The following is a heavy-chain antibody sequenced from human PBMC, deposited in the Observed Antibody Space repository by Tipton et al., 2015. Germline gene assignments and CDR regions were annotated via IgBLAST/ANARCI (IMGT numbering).Heavy chain of an antibody. Sequence: SLRLSCAASGFTFSRYNMNWVRQAPGKGLEWVSRVYTGGNTQYADSVRGRFTISRDTSKNMVYLQMNNMRTDDTAVYYCARDQAFDVWGQGTMVTVSS. CDR3: ARDQAFDV. J-gene: IGHJ3*01. CDR1: GFTFSRYN. CDR2: VYTGGNT. V-gene: IGHV3-53*01.